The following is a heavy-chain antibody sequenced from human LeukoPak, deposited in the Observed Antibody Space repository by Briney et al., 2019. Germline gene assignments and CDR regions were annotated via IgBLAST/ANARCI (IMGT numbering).Heavy chain of an antibody. D-gene: IGHD6-19*01. CDR1: GGSFSGYY. V-gene: IGHV4-34*01. J-gene: IGHJ4*02. CDR2: INHSGST. CDR3: ARGRRSSGWYGY. Sequence: SETLSLTCAVYGGSFSGYYWSWIRQPPGKGLEWIGEINHSGSTNYNPSLKSRVTISVDTSKNQFSLKLSSVTAADTDVYYCARGRRSSGWYGYRGQVTLVTVSS.